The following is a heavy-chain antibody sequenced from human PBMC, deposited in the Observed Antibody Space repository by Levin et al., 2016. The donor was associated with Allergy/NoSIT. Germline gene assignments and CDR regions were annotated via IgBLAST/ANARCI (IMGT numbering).Heavy chain of an antibody. V-gene: IGHV3-74*01. CDR1: GFTFSSYW. CDR3: ARDDGGNRDDTFDI. J-gene: IGHJ3*02. CDR2: INGDGSTT. Sequence: GESLKISCAASGFTFSSYWMHWVRQAPGKGLVWVSRINGDGSTTTYADSVKGRFTISRDNAKNTLFLQMNTLRAEDTAVYYCARDDGGNRDDTFDIWGQGTMVAVSS. D-gene: IGHD3-16*01.